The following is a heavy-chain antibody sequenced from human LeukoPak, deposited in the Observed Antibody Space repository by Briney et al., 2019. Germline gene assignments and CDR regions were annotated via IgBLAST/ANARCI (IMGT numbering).Heavy chain of an antibody. D-gene: IGHD3-10*01. CDR3: AKTPSSIMVRGVIFDY. Sequence: GGSLRLSCAASGFTFSSYAVTWVRQAPGKGLEWVSTISGSGVSTYYADSVKGRFTISRDNSKNTLYLQMNSLRAEDTAVYYCAKTPSSIMVRGVIFDYWGQGTLVTVSS. J-gene: IGHJ4*02. CDR2: ISGSGVST. V-gene: IGHV3-23*01. CDR1: GFTFSSYA.